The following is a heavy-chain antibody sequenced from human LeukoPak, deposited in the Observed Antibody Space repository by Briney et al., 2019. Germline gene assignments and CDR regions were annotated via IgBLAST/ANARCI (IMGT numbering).Heavy chain of an antibody. CDR2: IYYSGST. D-gene: IGHD2-2*01. J-gene: IGHJ5*02. CDR1: GGSISSYY. CDR3: ARSYCSSTSCYFGGDWFDP. V-gene: IGHV4-59*01. Sequence: NASETLSLTCTVSGGSISSYYWSWIRQPPGKGLEWIGYIYYSGSTNYNPSLKSRVTISVDTSKNQFSLKLSSVTAADTAVYYCARSYCSSTSCYFGGDWFDPWGQGTLVTVSS.